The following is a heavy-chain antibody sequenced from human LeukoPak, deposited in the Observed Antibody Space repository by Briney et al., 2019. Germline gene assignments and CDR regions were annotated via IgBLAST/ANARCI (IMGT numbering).Heavy chain of an antibody. CDR3: TRDQTPYY. J-gene: IGHJ4*02. Sequence: GGSLRLSCAASGFTFSSYAMSWVRQAPGKGLEWVGFIRSKIYGGTPEYAASVRGRFTISRDDSKGVAYLQMNSLKTEDTAVYYCTRDQTPYYWGQGTLVTVSS. V-gene: IGHV3-49*04. CDR1: GFTFSSYA. CDR2: IRSKIYGGTP.